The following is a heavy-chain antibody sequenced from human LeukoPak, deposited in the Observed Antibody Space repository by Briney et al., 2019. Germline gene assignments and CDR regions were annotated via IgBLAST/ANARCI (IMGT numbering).Heavy chain of an antibody. CDR1: GFTFSSYA. Sequence: GGSLRLSCAASGFTFSSYAMSWVRQAPGKGLEWVANIKQDGSEKYYVDSVKGRFTISRDNAKNSLYLQMNSLRAEDTAVYYCASVHYNWNLDWGQGTLVTVSS. J-gene: IGHJ4*02. CDR3: ASVHYNWNLD. V-gene: IGHV3-7*01. D-gene: IGHD1-20*01. CDR2: IKQDGSEK.